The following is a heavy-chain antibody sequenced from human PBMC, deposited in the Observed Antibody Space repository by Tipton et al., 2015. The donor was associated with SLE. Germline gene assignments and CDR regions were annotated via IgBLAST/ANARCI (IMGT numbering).Heavy chain of an antibody. V-gene: IGHV4-4*07. CDR3: AGETRVVTPADYFYYMDV. D-gene: IGHD4-23*01. J-gene: IGHJ6*03. CDR1: GGSFSRYY. CDR2: IYTSGIT. Sequence: TLSLTCALSGGSFSRYYWTWIRQPAGKGLEWIGRIYTSGITNYNPSLKSRVSISIDTSKNQFSLRLTSVTAADTAVYYCAGETRVVTPADYFYYMDVWDKGTTVTVSS.